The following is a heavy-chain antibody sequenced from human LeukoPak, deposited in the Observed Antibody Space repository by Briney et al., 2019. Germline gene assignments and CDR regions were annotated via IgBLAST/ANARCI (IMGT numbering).Heavy chain of an antibody. J-gene: IGHJ6*03. CDR2: IIPILGIA. V-gene: IGHV1-69*04. CDR1: GYTFTSYD. Sequence: SVKVSCKASGYTFTSYDISWVRQAPGQGLEWMGRIIPILGIANYAQKFQGRVTITADRSTSTAYMELSSLRSEDTAVYYCASVTYYDFWSGYDYYYYMDVWGKGTTVTVSS. CDR3: ASVTYYDFWSGYDYYYYMDV. D-gene: IGHD3-3*01.